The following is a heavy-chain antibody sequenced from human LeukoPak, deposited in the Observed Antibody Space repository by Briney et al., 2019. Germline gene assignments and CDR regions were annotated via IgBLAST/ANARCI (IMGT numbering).Heavy chain of an antibody. CDR1: GYTFTSYD. CDR2: INPNSGGT. CDR3: ARASRIAAARGLEDY. V-gene: IGHV1-2*02. D-gene: IGHD6-13*01. J-gene: IGHJ4*02. Sequence: PEASVKVSCKTSGYTFTSYDINWVRQATGQGLEWMGWINPNSGGTNYAQKFQGRVTMTRDTSISTAYMELRSLRSDDTAVYYCARASRIAAARGLEDYWGQGTLVTVSS.